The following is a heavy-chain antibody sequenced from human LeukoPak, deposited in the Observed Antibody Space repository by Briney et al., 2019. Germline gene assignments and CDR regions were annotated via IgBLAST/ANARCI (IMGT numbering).Heavy chain of an antibody. Sequence: ASVKVSCKASGYTFTSYGISWVRQAPGQGLEWMVWISAYNGNTNYAQKLQGRVTMTTDTSTSTAYMELRSLRSDDTAVYYCARDLVYVSGSRRKDYFDYWGQGTLVTVSS. CDR1: GYTFTSYG. CDR3: ARDLVYVSGSRRKDYFDY. CDR2: ISAYNGNT. V-gene: IGHV1-18*01. J-gene: IGHJ4*02. D-gene: IGHD5/OR15-5a*01.